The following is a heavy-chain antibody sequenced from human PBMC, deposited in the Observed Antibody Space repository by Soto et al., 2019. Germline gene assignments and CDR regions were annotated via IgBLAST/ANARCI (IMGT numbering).Heavy chain of an antibody. CDR3: ARRIGTNWFDP. CDR1: GGSIISGGYY. V-gene: IGHV4-31*03. Sequence: SETLSLTCTVSGGSIISGGYYWMWIRQHPGKGLEWIGYIYYSGSTYYNPSLKSRVTISVDTSKNQFSLKLSSVTAADTAVYYCARRIGTNWFDPWGQGTLVTVS. CDR2: IYYSGST. J-gene: IGHJ5*02. D-gene: IGHD2-15*01.